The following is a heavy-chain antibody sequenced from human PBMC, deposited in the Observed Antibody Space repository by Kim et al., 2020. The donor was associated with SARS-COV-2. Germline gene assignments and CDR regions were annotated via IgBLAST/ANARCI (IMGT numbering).Heavy chain of an antibody. D-gene: IGHD6-19*01. CDR3: AREVVGGSSGWYWDY. CDR2: ISYDGSNK. CDR1: GFTFSSYA. J-gene: IGHJ4*02. V-gene: IGHV3-30-3*01. Sequence: GGSLRLSCAASGFTFSSYAMHWVRQAPGKGLEWVAVISYDGSNKYYADSVKGRFTISRDNSKNTLYLQMNSLRAEDTAVYYCAREVVGGSSGWYWDYWGQGTLVTVSS.